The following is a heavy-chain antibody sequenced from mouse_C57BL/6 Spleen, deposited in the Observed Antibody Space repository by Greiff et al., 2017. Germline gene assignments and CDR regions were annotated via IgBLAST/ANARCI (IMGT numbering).Heavy chain of an antibody. CDR2: IYPGSGNT. CDR1: GYSFTSYY. J-gene: IGHJ2*01. V-gene: IGHV1-66*01. CDR3: ARSDYGYDVGY. Sequence: VQLQQSGPELVKPGASVKISCKASGYSFTSYYIHWVKQRPGQGLEWIGWIYPGSGNTKYNEKFKGKATLTADTSSSTAYMQLSSLTSEDSAVYYCARSDYGYDVGYWGQGTTLTVSS. D-gene: IGHD2-2*01.